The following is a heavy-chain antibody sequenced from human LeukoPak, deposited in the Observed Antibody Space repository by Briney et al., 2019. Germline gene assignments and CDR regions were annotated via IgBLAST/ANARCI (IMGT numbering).Heavy chain of an antibody. J-gene: IGHJ4*02. CDR1: GFTYSNFW. CDR3: ARGDAFSGDH. V-gene: IGHV3-7*04. CDR2: IHPEGNEK. Sequence: GGSLRLSCAVSGFTYSNFWMSWVRQAPGRGLEWVANIHPEGNEKYHVESVKGRFTISRDNAKNSLFLQMNGLRVEDTAVYYCARGDAFSGDHWGQGTLVTVSS.